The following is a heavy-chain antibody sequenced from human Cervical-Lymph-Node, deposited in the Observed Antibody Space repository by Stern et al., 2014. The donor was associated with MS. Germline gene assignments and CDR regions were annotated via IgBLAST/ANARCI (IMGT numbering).Heavy chain of an antibody. CDR1: GGSISSGGYY. Sequence: VQLVESGPGLVKPSQTLSLTCTVSGGSISSGGYYWRWIRQHPGKGLEWIGYISYSGTTYYNPSLKSLVTISVDTAKNQFSLKLSSVTAADTAVYFCERSRMFYGSSGYYPAAFDIWGQGTMVTVSS. D-gene: IGHD3-22*01. CDR2: ISYSGTT. V-gene: IGHV4-31*01. CDR3: ERSRMFYGSSGYYPAAFDI. J-gene: IGHJ3*02.